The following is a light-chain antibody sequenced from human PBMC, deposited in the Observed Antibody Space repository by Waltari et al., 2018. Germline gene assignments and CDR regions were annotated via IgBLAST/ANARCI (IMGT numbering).Light chain of an antibody. Sequence: QPVLTQPPSVSGAPGQRVTISCPGRRSNLGANYDVHWYQPLPGTSPKPLIYVNNNRPSGVPDRFSGSKSGTSASLAITGLQAEDEADYYCQSYDSSLSAYVFGAGTKVTVL. CDR1: RSNLGANYD. CDR3: QSYDSSLSAYV. V-gene: IGLV1-40*01. J-gene: IGLJ1*01. CDR2: VNN.